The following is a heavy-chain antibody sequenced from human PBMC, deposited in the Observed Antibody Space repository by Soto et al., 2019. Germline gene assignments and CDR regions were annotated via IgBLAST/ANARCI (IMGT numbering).Heavy chain of an antibody. V-gene: IGHV3-23*01. CDR2: ISASGGST. CDR3: AKVLSSGSYSGALEY. D-gene: IGHD1-26*01. CDR1: VFSITSFA. Sequence: GGSLRLSCVASVFSITSFAMSWVRQAPGKGLEWASAISASGGSTYADSVKGRFTISRDNSKNTLYLQMNSLRVEDTAVYYCAKVLSSGSYSGALEYWGQGALVTVSS. J-gene: IGHJ4*02.